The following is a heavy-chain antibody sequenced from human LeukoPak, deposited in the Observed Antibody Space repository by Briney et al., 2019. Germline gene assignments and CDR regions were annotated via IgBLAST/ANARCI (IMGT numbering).Heavy chain of an antibody. D-gene: IGHD6-19*01. Sequence: GGSLTLSCAASGFTFSSYWMSWVRQAPGKGLEWVANIKQDGSEKYYVDSVKGRFTISRDNAKNSLYLQMNSLRAEDTAVYYCARDSSGWYLDYYYGMDVWGQGTTVTVSS. CDR2: IKQDGSEK. J-gene: IGHJ6*02. CDR3: ARDSSGWYLDYYYGMDV. CDR1: GFTFSSYW. V-gene: IGHV3-7*01.